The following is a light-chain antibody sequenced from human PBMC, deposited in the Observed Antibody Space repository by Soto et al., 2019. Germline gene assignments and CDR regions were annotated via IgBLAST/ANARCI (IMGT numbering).Light chain of an antibody. Sequence: EKVMTQSPATLSMSPGERATLSCRASQNINTYLAWYQQKPGQAPRLLIYGASTRATGIPARFSGSGSGTEFTLTIRSLQSEDFAVYYCQQYTNWPSWTFGQGTKVDIK. V-gene: IGKV3-15*01. CDR2: GAS. J-gene: IGKJ1*01. CDR1: QNINTY. CDR3: QQYTNWPSWT.